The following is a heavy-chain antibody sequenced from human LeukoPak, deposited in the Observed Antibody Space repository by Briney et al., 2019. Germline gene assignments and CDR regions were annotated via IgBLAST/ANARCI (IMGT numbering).Heavy chain of an antibody. CDR2: IKQDGSEK. V-gene: IGHV3-7*01. CDR3: ARDNWGSPLLGLAYYYYYMDV. Sequence: GGSLRLSCAASGFTFNNAWMTWVRQAPGKGLEWVANIKQDGSEKYYVDSVKGRFTISRDNAKNSLYLQMNSLRAEDTAVYYCARDNWGSPLLGLAYYYYYMDVWGKGTTVTVSS. D-gene: IGHD7-27*01. J-gene: IGHJ6*03. CDR1: GFTFNNAW.